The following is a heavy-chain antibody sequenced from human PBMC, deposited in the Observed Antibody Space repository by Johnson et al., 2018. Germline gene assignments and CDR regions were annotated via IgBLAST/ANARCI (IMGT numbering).Heavy chain of an antibody. CDR3: ARVIRTGGATPMDACDI. CDR2: INPSGGST. CDR1: GYTFTSYY. V-gene: IGHV1-46*01. D-gene: IGHD1-26*01. J-gene: IGHJ3*02. Sequence: QVQLQESGAEVKKPGASVKVSCKASGYTFTSYYMHWVRQAPGQGLEWMGIINPSGGSTSYAQKFQGRVTMTRGTSTSTVYMELSSLGSEETAVYYCARVIRTGGATPMDACDIWGQGTMVTVSS.